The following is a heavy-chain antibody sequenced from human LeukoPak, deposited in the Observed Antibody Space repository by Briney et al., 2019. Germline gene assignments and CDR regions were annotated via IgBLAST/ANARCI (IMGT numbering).Heavy chain of an antibody. CDR2: ISGSGGST. J-gene: IGHJ6*03. Sequence: QTGGSLRLSCAASGFTFSSYAMSWVRQAPGKGLEWVSAISGSGGSTYYADSVKGRFTISRDNSKNTLYLQMNSLRAEDTAVYYCAKEVLSGSYSRYYYYYMDVWGKGTTVTVSS. CDR3: AKEVLSGSYSRYYYYYMDV. CDR1: GFTFSSYA. D-gene: IGHD1-26*01. V-gene: IGHV3-23*01.